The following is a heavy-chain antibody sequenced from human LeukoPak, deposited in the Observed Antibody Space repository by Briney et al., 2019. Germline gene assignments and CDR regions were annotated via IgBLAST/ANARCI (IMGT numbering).Heavy chain of an antibody. Sequence: PGGSLRLSCAASGLTFNSYAMSWVRQAPGKGLEWVSGISGSGGTTYYADSVKGRFTISRDNSKNTLYLQMNSLRAEDTAVYYCAKERDGAYYDILTGPFDYWGQGTLVTVSS. CDR1: GLTFNSYA. J-gene: IGHJ4*02. D-gene: IGHD3-9*01. CDR2: ISGSGGTT. CDR3: AKERDGAYYDILTGPFDY. V-gene: IGHV3-23*01.